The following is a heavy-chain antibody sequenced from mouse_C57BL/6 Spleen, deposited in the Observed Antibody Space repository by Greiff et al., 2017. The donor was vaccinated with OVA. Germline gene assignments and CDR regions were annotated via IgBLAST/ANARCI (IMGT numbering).Heavy chain of an antibody. CDR1: GYTFTSYW. CDR2: IYPGSGST. CDR3: ACNYDGYAMDD. J-gene: IGHJ4*01. V-gene: IGHV1-55*01. Sequence: QVQLQQPGAELVKPGASVKMSCKASGYTFTSYWITWVKQRPGQGLEWIGDIYPGSGSTNYNEKFKSKATLTVDTSSSTAYMQLSGRTSEDSAVYYCACNYDGYAMDDWGQGTSVTVSS. D-gene: IGHD2-4*01.